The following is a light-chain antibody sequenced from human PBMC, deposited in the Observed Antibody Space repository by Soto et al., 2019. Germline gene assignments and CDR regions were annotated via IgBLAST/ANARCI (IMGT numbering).Light chain of an antibody. CDR1: QSINSW. CDR2: DAS. Sequence: DLQMTQSPSTLSASVGDRVTITCRASQSINSWLAWYQQKPGKAPKLLIYDASSLESGVPSRFSGSGSGTEFTLTISSLQPDDFATYYCQQYNSYSWTFGQGTKVEIK. V-gene: IGKV1-5*01. J-gene: IGKJ1*01. CDR3: QQYNSYSWT.